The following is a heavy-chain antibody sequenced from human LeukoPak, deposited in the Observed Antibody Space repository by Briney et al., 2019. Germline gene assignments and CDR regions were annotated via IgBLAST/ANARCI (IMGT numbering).Heavy chain of an antibody. D-gene: IGHD3-10*01. Sequence: ASVKVSCKASGYTFTSYGISWVRQAPRQGLEWMGWISAYNGNTNYAQKLQGRVTMATDTSTSTAYMELRSLRSDYTAVYYCARGRVYGSGSYYPPDAFDIWGQGTVVTVSS. CDR1: GYTFTSYG. V-gene: IGHV1-18*01. CDR3: ARGRVYGSGSYYPPDAFDI. J-gene: IGHJ3*02. CDR2: ISAYNGNT.